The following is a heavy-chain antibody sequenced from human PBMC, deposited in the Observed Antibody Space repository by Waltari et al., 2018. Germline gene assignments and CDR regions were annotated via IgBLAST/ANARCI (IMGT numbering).Heavy chain of an antibody. V-gene: IGHV3-20*04. J-gene: IGHJ5*02. CDR1: EFPLAHFA. CDR2: INGDGSST. CDR3: ARVNSNYVNWFDP. D-gene: IGHD4-4*01. Sequence: EEQLLESGGGVVRPGGSLRPSWAASEFPLAHFAMAWVRQAPGKGLEWVSGINGDGSSTGYADSVKGRFTISRDNAKNSLHLHVNSLTAEDTAFYYCARVNSNYVNWFDPWGQGTLVIVSS.